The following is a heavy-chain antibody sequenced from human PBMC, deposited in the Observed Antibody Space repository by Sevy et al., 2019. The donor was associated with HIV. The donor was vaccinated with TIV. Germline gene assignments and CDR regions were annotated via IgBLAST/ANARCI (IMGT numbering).Heavy chain of an antibody. CDR1: GFAFSSHA. D-gene: IGHD1-26*01. J-gene: IGHJ4*01. Sequence: GGSLRLSCAASGFAFSSHAMHWVRQAPGKGLEWVAVISYAGSETFYAASVEGRFTISRDNSKNILSLQINSLRPEDTAVYYCARDGGYSIKWYPLYWGHGTLVTVSS. V-gene: IGHV3-30-3*01. CDR2: ISYAGSET. CDR3: ARDGGYSIKWYPLY.